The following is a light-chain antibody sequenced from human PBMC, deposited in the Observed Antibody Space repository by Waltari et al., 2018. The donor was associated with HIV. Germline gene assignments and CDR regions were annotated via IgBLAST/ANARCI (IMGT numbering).Light chain of an antibody. CDR1: KLGNKY. V-gene: IGLV3-1*01. J-gene: IGLJ2*01. CDR2: QDN. CDR3: QAWDSGLVV. Sequence: SYDLTQPPSVSVSPGQTASITCSGDKLGNKYVCWYQQKPGQSPVVVIYQDNKRPSGIPERFSGSNSGNTATLTISGTQAMDEADYYCQAWDSGLVVFGGGTKLTVL.